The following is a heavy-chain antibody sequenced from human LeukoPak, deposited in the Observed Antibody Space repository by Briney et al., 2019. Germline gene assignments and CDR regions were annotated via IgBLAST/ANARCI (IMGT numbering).Heavy chain of an antibody. Sequence: SETLSLTCAVYGGSFSGYYWSWIRQPPGKGLEWIGAINDSGSTNYNPSLKSRVTISEDTSKKQFSLKMTSVTAADTAVYYCSRGPYGGNGNWFDPWGQGTLVTVSS. CDR1: GGSFSGYY. V-gene: IGHV4-34*01. J-gene: IGHJ5*02. D-gene: IGHD4-23*01. CDR3: SRGPYGGNGNWFDP. CDR2: INDSGST.